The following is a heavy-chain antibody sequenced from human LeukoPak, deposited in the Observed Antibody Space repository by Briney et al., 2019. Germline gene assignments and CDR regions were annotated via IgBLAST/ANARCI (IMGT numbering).Heavy chain of an antibody. CDR3: VKGSAGSRPYYFDY. D-gene: IGHD6-13*01. Sequence: GGSLRLSCAASGFTFSSDAISWGRQAPGEGLEWGSAISTNGGSTYFAASVKGRFTITRDNSQNTLSLEMNSLRPEDTAVYYCVKGSAGSRPYYFDYWGQGTLLTVSS. J-gene: IGHJ4*02. CDR2: ISTNGGST. V-gene: IGHV3-23*01. CDR1: GFTFSSDA.